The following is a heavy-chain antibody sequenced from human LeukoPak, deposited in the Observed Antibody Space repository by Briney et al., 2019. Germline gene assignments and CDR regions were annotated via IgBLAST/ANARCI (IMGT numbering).Heavy chain of an antibody. J-gene: IGHJ6*02. D-gene: IGHD2-15*01. CDR2: INPNSGGT. CDR3: ARGIGSGPRSRNPGGMDV. Sequence: ASVKVSCKASGYTFTGYYMHWVRQAPGQGLEWMGWINPNSGGTNYAQKFQGRVTITRDTSISTAYMELSRLRSDDTAVYYCARGIGSGPRSRNPGGMDVWGQGTTVTVSS. V-gene: IGHV1-2*02. CDR1: GYTFTGYY.